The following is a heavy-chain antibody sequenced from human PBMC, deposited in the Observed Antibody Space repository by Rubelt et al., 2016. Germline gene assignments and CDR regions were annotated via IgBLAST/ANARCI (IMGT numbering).Heavy chain of an antibody. D-gene: IGHD6-13*01. CDR3: ARDGHIAAADDAFDS. CDR1: GFTFSSYS. CDR2: ISSSSSNI. V-gene: IGHV3-21*01. Sequence: GSGGGLVQPGGSLRLSCAASGFTFSSYSMNWVRQAPGKGLEWVSSISSSSSNIYYADSVKGRFTISRDNAKNSLYLQMNSLRAEDTAVYYCARDGHIAAADDAFDSWGRGTMGTVSS. J-gene: IGHJ3*02.